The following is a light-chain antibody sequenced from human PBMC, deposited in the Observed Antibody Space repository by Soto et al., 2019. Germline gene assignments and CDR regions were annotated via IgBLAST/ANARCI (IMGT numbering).Light chain of an antibody. CDR1: QSINIY. V-gene: IGKV1-39*01. CDR3: QQNYRTPLT. J-gene: IGKJ4*01. CDR2: DAY. Sequence: DIQMTQSPSSLSASVGDRVTIACRASQSINIYLSWYQQEPGKAPKLLMYDAYSLQSGVPSRFSGSGSGTHFTRTISSLQREDFATYYCQQNYRTPLTFGGGTKVEIK.